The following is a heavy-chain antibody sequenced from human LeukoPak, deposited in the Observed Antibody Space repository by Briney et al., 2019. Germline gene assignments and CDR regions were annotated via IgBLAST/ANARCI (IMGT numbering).Heavy chain of an antibody. CDR2: ISSSSSTI. Sequence: GGSLRLSCAASGFTFSSYSMNWVRQAPGKGLEWVSYISSSSSTIYYADSVKGRFTISRDNAKNSLYLQMNSLRAEDTAVSYCARSDFWSGYYDDYWGQGTLVTVSS. D-gene: IGHD3-3*01. J-gene: IGHJ4*02. CDR1: GFTFSSYS. V-gene: IGHV3-48*04. CDR3: ARSDFWSGYYDDY.